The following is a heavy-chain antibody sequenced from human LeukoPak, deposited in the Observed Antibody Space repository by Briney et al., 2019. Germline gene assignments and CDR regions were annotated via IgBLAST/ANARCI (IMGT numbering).Heavy chain of an antibody. CDR2: ISGYNGDT. CDR3: ARARADFYYYMDV. Sequence: ASVTVSCKISGYSFISYGISWVRQAPGQGLEWMGWISGYNGDTNYAQKLQGRVTMTTDTSTSTAYMELRSLKSDDTAVYYCARARADFYYYMDVWGKGTTVTVSS. D-gene: IGHD2/OR15-2a*01. CDR1: GYSFISYG. J-gene: IGHJ6*03. V-gene: IGHV1-18*01.